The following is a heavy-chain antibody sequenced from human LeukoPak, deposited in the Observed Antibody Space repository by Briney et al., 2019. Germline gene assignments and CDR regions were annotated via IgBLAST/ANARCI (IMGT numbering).Heavy chain of an antibody. CDR1: GYSFSSYY. CDR3: ARPGYCTSTTCWGLDY. CDR2: VYPGDANT. J-gene: IGHJ4*02. V-gene: IGHV5-51*01. D-gene: IGHD2-2*01. Sequence: PGESLKISCQVSGYSFSSYYIGWVRQMPGKGLEWMGIVYPGDANTRYSPSFQGQVTISVDKSISTAYLQWSSLKASDTAMYYCARPGYCTSTTCWGLDYWGQGTLVTVSP.